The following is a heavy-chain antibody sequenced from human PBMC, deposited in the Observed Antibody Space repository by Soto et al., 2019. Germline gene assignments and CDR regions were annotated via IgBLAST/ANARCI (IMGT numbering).Heavy chain of an antibody. CDR3: TRDALVLVGAIQV. CDR2: VNHRGST. V-gene: IGHV4-34*01. D-gene: IGHD1-26*01. Sequence: QVQVQQWGAGLLKPSETLSLTCAVYGGSFSGNYWSWIRQTPGKGLEWIGEVNHRGSTIYNPSLKSRVTISVDTSKDQLSRKLSSVTAADTAVYYCTRDALVLVGAIQVWGQGTLVNISS. CDR1: GGSFSGNY. J-gene: IGHJ4*02.